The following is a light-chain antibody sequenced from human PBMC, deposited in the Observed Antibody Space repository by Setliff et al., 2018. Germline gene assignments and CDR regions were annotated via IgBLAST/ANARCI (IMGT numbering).Light chain of an antibody. V-gene: IGLV7-46*01. CDR1: TGAATSGHY. Sequence: QAVVTQEPSLTVSPGGTVTLTCASSTGAATSGHYPYWFQQKPGQAPRTLIYDTNIKYSWTPARFSGSLVGGKAALTLSGALPEAEAVYFCSFDYSRHGLFGGGTKVTVL. CDR2: DTN. J-gene: IGLJ2*01. CDR3: SFDYSRHGL.